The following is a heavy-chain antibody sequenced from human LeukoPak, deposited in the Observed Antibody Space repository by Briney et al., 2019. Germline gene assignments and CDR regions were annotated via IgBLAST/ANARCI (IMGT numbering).Heavy chain of an antibody. Sequence: SETLSLTCTVSGGSISSSSYYWGWIRQPPGKGLEWIGYVYYSGSTNYNASLKSRVTISVDTSKNQFSLKLNSVTAADTAVYYCARHGCSSGGCPFQHWGQGTQVTVSS. J-gene: IGHJ1*01. CDR1: GGSISSSSYY. CDR2: VYYSGST. CDR3: ARHGCSSGGCPFQH. V-gene: IGHV4-61*05. D-gene: IGHD2-15*01.